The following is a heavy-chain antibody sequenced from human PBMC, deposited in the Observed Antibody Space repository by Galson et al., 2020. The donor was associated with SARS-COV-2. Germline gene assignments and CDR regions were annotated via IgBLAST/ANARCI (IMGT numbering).Heavy chain of an antibody. J-gene: IGHJ6*02. Sequence: SGPTLVNPPQTLTLTCTFSGFSLSTNGMCVSWIRQPPGKALAWLALIDWADDKYYSTSLKTRPTISKDTSKNQVVLTMTNMDPVDTATYYCARISVFYGDLGYYYYYGMDVWGQGTTVTVSS. CDR3: ARISVFYGDLGYYYYYGMDV. CDR1: GFSLSTNGMC. D-gene: IGHD4-17*01. V-gene: IGHV2-70*01. CDR2: IDWADDK.